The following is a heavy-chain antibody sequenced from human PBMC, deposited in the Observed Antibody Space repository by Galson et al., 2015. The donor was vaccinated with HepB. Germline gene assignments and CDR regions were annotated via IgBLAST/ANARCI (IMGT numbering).Heavy chain of an antibody. CDR1: EFTFSSYA. Sequence: CAASEFTFSSYAMHWVRQAPGKGLEWVAVISYDGSNKYYADSVKGRFTISRDNSKNTLYLQMNSLRAEDTAVYYCARDFRRDGYNFEYYFDYWGQGTLVTVSS. V-gene: IGHV3-30-3*01. CDR3: ARDFRRDGYNFEYYFDY. J-gene: IGHJ4*02. D-gene: IGHD5-24*01. CDR2: ISYDGSNK.